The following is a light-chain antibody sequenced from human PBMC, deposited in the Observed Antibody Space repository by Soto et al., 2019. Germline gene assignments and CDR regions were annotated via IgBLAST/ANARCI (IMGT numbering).Light chain of an antibody. CDR2: DAS. CDR3: LQHNSYPRT. J-gene: IGKJ1*01. Sequence: EIVLTQSPATLSLSPGERATLSCRASQSISNFLAWYQQKPGQPPRLLIYDASKRATDIPDRFIGSGSGTDFTLTISSLEPEDFATYYCLQHNSYPRTFGQGTKVEIK. CDR1: QSISNF. V-gene: IGKV3-11*01.